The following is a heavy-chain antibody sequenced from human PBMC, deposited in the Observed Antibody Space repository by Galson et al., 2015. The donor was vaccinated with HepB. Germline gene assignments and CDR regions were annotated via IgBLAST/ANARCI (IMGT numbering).Heavy chain of an antibody. CDR2: IYNSGST. CDR3: ARGLRWTEF. Sequence: SETLSLTCTVSGGSLSNNNWSWIRQPPGKGLEWIGYIYNSGSTTYNPSLKSRVTISIDTSKNRFSLKLNSVTAADTAVYYCARGLRWTEFWGHGTLVAVSS. V-gene: IGHV4-59*01. D-gene: IGHD4-23*01. CDR1: GGSLSNNN. J-gene: IGHJ4*01.